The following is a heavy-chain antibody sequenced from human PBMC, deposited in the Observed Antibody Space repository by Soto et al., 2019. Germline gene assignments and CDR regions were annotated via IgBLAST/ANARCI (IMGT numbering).Heavy chain of an antibody. CDR1: GFTVSSNY. D-gene: IGHD6-19*01. CDR3: GEGVRTNGWYAAFDY. CDR2: INAGGSRT. Sequence: EVQLVESGGGLIQPGGSLRLSCAASGFTVSSNYMSWVRQAPGKGLEWVSLINAGGSRTYYADSVKGRFTISRDNSKNTLFFKMNTLRAEDTPVYYCGEGVRTNGWYAAFDYGGQGTLVTVYS. J-gene: IGHJ4*02. V-gene: IGHV3-53*01.